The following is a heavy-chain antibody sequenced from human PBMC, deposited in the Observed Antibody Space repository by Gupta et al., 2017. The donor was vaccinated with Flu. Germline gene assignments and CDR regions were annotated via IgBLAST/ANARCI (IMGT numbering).Heavy chain of an antibody. J-gene: IGHJ3*02. CDR1: GFTFINAY. CDR3: TTDLSGGYAFDI. Sequence: EVQLVESGGGLVKPGGSLRLSCAASGFTFINAYMSWVRQAPGKGLDWVGRIKSLDDGGTTDYAAPVKGRFTISRDDSRNTLYLQMHSLRPEDTAVYYCTTDLSGGYAFDIWGQGTGVTVS. CDR2: IKSLDDGGTT. D-gene: IGHD1-26*01. V-gene: IGHV3-15*01.